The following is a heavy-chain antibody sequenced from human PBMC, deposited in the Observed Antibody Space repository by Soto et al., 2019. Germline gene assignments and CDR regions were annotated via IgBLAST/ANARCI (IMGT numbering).Heavy chain of an antibody. Sequence: PSETLSLTCTVSGGSLSSYYWSWIRQPPGKGLEWIGYIYYSGSTNYNPSLKSRVPISVDTSKDQFSLRLSSVTAADTAGYYCARDRVSGDGDNMQYYNGMNSWGQGTTVTLSS. CDR1: GGSLSSYY. D-gene: IGHD3-10*01. J-gene: IGHJ6*02. V-gene: IGHV4-59*01. CDR3: ARDRVSGDGDNMQYYNGMNS. CDR2: IYYSGST.